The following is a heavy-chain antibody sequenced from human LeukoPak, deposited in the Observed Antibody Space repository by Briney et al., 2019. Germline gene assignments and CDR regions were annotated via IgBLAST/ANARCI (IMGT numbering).Heavy chain of an antibody. CDR3: ARQVLIVGGRYGMDV. J-gene: IGHJ6*02. V-gene: IGHV1-18*01. Sequence: GASVKVSCKASGYTFNSYGISWVRQAPGQGLEWMGWISPYRGDTEYAQKIQGRVSMTTDTSTSTAYMELRSLRSDDTAVHYCARQVLIVGGRYGMDVWGQGTTVTVSS. CDR1: GYTFNSYG. D-gene: IGHD3-22*01. CDR2: ISPYRGDT.